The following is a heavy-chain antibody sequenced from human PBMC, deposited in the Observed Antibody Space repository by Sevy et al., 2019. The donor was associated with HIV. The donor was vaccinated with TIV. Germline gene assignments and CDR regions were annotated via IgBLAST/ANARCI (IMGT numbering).Heavy chain of an antibody. D-gene: IGHD5-18*01. V-gene: IGHV3-23*01. CDR2: ISGSGDTT. CDR1: GFTFSDYG. Sequence: GGSLRLSCAASGFTFSDYGMTWVRQAPGKGLEWVSAISGSGDTTYYAESVKGRFTISRDNPRGTLYLQIKSLRAVDTAIYFCDKEGYRLPGAAAIDIWGQGTMVTVSS. CDR3: DKEGYRLPGAAAIDI. J-gene: IGHJ3*02.